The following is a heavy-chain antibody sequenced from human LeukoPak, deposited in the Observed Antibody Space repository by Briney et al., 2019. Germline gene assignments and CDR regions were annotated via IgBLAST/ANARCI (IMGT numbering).Heavy chain of an antibody. V-gene: IGHV4-34*01. CDR2: VNHSGTA. D-gene: IGHD3-10*01. CDR1: GGSFSGYY. CDR3: ASVIYGSGIPGY. J-gene: IGHJ4*02. Sequence: SETLSLTCAVHGGSFSGYYWSWIRQPPGQGLEWIGEVNHSGTARYNPSLKSRVTISVDTSKNQFSLKLSSVTAADTAVYYCASVIYGSGIPGYWGQGTLVTVSS.